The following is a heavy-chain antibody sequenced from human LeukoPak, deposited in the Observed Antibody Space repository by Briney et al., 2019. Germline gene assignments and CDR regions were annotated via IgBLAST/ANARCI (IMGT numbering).Heavy chain of an antibody. J-gene: IGHJ5*02. CDR2: ISSSSSYI. V-gene: IGHV3-21*01. CDR1: GFTFSSYS. Sequence: GGSLRLYFAASGFTFSSYSMNWVRQAPGKGLEWGSSISSSSSYIYYADSVKGRFTISRDNAKNSLYLQMNSLRAEDTAVYYCARGPSSGWPNWFDPWGQGTLVTVSS. CDR3: ARGPSSGWPNWFDP. D-gene: IGHD6-19*01.